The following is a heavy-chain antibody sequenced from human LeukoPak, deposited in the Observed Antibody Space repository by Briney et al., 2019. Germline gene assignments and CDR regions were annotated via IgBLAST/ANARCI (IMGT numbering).Heavy chain of an antibody. CDR2: IIDDGTT. V-gene: IGHV4-59*12. J-gene: IGHJ4*02. CDR3: ANLKSSSSFDY. Sequence: SETLSLTCTVSGGSISSYYWSWIRQPPGKGLEWIGEIIDDGTTKYNSSLKSRVTLSVDTSKNQFSLHLTSVTAADTAVYYCANLKSSSSFDYWGQGTLVTVSS. CDR1: GGSISSYY. D-gene: IGHD6-6*01.